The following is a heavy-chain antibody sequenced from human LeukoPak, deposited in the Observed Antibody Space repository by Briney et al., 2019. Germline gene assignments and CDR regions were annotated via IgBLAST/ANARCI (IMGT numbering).Heavy chain of an antibody. CDR2: IYYSGST. D-gene: IGHD3-22*01. V-gene: IGHV4-31*03. CDR3: ASTRGYYDSSGYYQYYFDY. CDR1: GGSISSGCYY. Sequence: SETLSLTCTVSGGSISSGCYYWSWIRQHPGKGLEWLGYIYYSGSTYYNPSLKSRVTISVDTSKNQFSLKLSSVTAADTAVYYCASTRGYYDSSGYYQYYFDYWGQGTLVTVSS. J-gene: IGHJ4*02.